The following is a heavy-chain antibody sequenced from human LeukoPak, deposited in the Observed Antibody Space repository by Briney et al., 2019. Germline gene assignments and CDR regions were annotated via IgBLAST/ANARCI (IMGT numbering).Heavy chain of an antibody. CDR3: ARGHSSSFFDY. J-gene: IGHJ4*02. Sequence: ASVEVSCKASGYTFTSYYMHWVRQAPGQGLEWKGIINPSGGSTSYAQKFQGRVTMTRDASTSTVYMELSSLRSEDTAVYYCARGHSSSFFDYWGQGTLVTVSS. CDR2: INPSGGST. CDR1: GYTFTSYY. D-gene: IGHD6-6*01. V-gene: IGHV1-46*01.